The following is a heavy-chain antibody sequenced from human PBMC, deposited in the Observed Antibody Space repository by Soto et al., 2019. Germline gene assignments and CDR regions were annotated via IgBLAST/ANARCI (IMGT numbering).Heavy chain of an antibody. D-gene: IGHD1-20*01. CDR3: TTGSYNWRDYYYYGMDV. CDR2: IKSKTDGGTT. Sequence: GGSLRLSCAASGFTFSNAWMNWVRQAPGKGLEWVGRIKSKTDGGTTDYAAPVKGRFTISRDDSKNTLYLQMNSLKTEDTAVYYCTTGSYNWRDYYYYGMDVWGKGTTVTVSS. CDR1: GFTFSNAW. V-gene: IGHV3-15*07. J-gene: IGHJ6*04.